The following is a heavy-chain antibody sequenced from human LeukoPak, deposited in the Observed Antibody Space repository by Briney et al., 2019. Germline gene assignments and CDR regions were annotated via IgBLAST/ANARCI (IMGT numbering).Heavy chain of an antibody. CDR3: ARIYSNYGWFDP. Sequence: SETLSLTCTVSGGSISSGGYYWSWIRQHPGKGLEWIGYIYYSGSTYYNPSLKSRVTISVDTSKNQSSLKLSSVTAADTAVYYCARIYSNYGWFDPWGQGTLVTVSS. CDR2: IYYSGST. V-gene: IGHV4-31*03. D-gene: IGHD4-11*01. CDR1: GGSISSGGYY. J-gene: IGHJ5*02.